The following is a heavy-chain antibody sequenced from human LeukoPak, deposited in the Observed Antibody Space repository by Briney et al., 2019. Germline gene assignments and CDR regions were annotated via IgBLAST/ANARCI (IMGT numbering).Heavy chain of an antibody. CDR2: IWNDGSNK. CDR3: ARANLGYCSGGSCYSGAEYFQH. CDR1: GFTFSSYG. V-gene: IGHV3-33*01. D-gene: IGHD2-15*01. Sequence: PGRSLRLSCAASGFTFSSYGMHWVRQAPGKGLEWVAVIWNDGSNKYYADSVKGRFTISRDNSKNTLYLQMNSLRAEDTAVYYCARANLGYCSGGSCYSGAEYFQHWGQGTLVTVSS. J-gene: IGHJ1*01.